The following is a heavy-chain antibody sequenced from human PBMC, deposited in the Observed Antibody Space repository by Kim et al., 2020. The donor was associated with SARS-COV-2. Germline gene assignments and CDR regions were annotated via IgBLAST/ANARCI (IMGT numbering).Heavy chain of an antibody. CDR3: AGGVLYEVWFDP. CDR2: IYYSGST. V-gene: IGHV4-59*08. D-gene: IGHD2-8*01. J-gene: IGHJ5*02. CDR1: GGSISSYY. Sequence: SETLSLTCTVSGGSISSYYWSWIRQPPGKGLEWIGYIYYSGSTNYNPSLKSRVTISVDTSKNQFSLKLSSVTAADTAVYYCAGGVLYEVWFDPWGQGTLVTVSS.